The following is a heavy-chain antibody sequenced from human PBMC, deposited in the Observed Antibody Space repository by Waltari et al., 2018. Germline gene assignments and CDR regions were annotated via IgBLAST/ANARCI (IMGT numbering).Heavy chain of an antibody. CDR1: GYTFTGYS. CDR2: INPNSGGT. D-gene: IGHD3-9*01. CDR3: VRDDILTGYPIFDY. V-gene: IGHV1-2*06. J-gene: IGHJ4*02. Sequence: QVQLVQSGAEVKKPGASVKVSCKASGYTFTGYSMHWVRQAPGQGLEWMGRINPNSGGTNYAQKFQGRVTMTRDTSISTAYMELSRLRSDDTAVYYCVRDDILTGYPIFDYWGQGTLVTVSS.